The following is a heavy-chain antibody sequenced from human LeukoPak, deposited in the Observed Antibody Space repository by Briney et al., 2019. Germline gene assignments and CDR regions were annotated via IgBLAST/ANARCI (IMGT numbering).Heavy chain of an antibody. Sequence: GGSLRLSCAASGFTSSSYGMHWVRQAPGKGLEWVAVISYDGSNKYYADSVKGRFTISRDNSKNTLYLQMNSLRAEDTAVYYCAKGADTMIVVVTHPLDYWGQGTLVTVSS. D-gene: IGHD3-22*01. J-gene: IGHJ4*02. CDR2: ISYDGSNK. CDR1: GFTSSSYG. CDR3: AKGADTMIVVVTHPLDY. V-gene: IGHV3-30*18.